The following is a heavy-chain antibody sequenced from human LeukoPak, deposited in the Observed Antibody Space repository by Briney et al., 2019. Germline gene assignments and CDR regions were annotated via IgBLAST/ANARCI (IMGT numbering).Heavy chain of an antibody. CDR2: INPNSGNT. V-gene: IGHV1-8*03. J-gene: IGHJ6*03. D-gene: IGHD6-13*01. Sequence: ASVKVSCKASGYTFTSYDINWVRQATGQGLEWMGWINPNSGNTGYAQKFQGRVTITRNTSISTAYMELSSLRSEDTAVYYCARGPSSSPVMRYYYYYYMDVWGKGTTVSVSS. CDR3: ARGPSSSPVMRYYYYYYMDV. CDR1: GYTFTSYD.